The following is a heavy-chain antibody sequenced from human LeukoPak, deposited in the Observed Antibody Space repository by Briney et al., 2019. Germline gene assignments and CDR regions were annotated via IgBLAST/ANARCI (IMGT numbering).Heavy chain of an antibody. CDR1: GFTFSSYS. J-gene: IGHJ4*02. Sequence: GGSLRLSCAASGFTFSSYSMNWVRQAPGKGLEWVSSISSSSYIYYADSVKGRFTISRDNAKNSLYLQMNSLRAEDTAVYYCARDPSPSYYDFWSGYYNPYYFDYWGQGTLVTVSS. D-gene: IGHD3-3*01. CDR3: ARDPSPSYYDFWSGYYNPYYFDY. V-gene: IGHV3-21*01. CDR2: ISSSSYI.